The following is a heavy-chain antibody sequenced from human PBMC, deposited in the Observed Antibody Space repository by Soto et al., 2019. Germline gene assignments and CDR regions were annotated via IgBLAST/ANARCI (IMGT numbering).Heavy chain of an antibody. D-gene: IGHD6-13*01. CDR1: GFTFSDHY. CDR3: TRVRLGSRRSFDY. Sequence: EVQLVESGGGLVQPEGSLRLSCAASGFTFSDHYMDWVSQAPGKGLEWVGRIKNKANSYTTEYAAPVKGRFIISRDDSKNSVFLQMNRLKTDDTAVYHCTRVRLGSRRSFDYWGQGILVTVSS. J-gene: IGHJ4*02. CDR2: IKNKANSYTT. V-gene: IGHV3-72*01.